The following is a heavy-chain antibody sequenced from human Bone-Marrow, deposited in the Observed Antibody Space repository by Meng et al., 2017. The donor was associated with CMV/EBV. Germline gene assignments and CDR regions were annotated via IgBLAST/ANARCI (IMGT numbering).Heavy chain of an antibody. CDR3: ARGGYGGNSRGWFDP. D-gene: IGHD4-23*01. J-gene: IGHJ5*02. Sequence: SETLSPTGTVPGGSISSYHWSWIRQPPGKGLEWSGYIHYSESTNYNPSPKSRVTISLDTSQNQFSLKLRSAAAADTAWYNCARGGYGGNSRGWFDPWGQGNLVTFSS. CDR1: GGSISSYH. V-gene: IGHV4-59*01. CDR2: IHYSEST.